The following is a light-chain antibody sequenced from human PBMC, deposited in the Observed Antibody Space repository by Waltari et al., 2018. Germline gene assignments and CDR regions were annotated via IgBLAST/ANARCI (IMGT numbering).Light chain of an antibody. V-gene: IGKV1-33*01. Sequence: DIQVTQSPSSLSASVGERVTITCQASQDLSNYLNWYQQKPGKAPKLLIYDTAHLQTGVPSRFSGSGGGTDFTFTIRSLQPEDIATYYCQQYENFPVTFGQGTRLEIK. CDR2: DTA. J-gene: IGKJ5*01. CDR1: QDLSNY. CDR3: QQYENFPVT.